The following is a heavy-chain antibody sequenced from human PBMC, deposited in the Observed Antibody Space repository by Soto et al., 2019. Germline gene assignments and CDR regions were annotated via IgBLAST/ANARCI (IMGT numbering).Heavy chain of an antibody. J-gene: IGHJ4*02. CDR1: GYSFTSYW. V-gene: IGHV5-51*01. CDR2: IYPGDSDT. Sequence: PGESLKICCKGSGYSFTSYWIGWVRQMPGKGLEWMGIIYPGDSDTRYSPSFQGQVTISADKSISTAYLQWSSLKASDTAMYYCARQGGYSYGFEWLLRYWGQGTLVTVSS. CDR3: ARQGGYSYGFEWLLRY. D-gene: IGHD5-18*01.